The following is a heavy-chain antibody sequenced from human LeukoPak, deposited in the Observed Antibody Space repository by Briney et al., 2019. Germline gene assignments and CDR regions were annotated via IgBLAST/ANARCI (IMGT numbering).Heavy chain of an antibody. Sequence: ASVKVSCKASGGTFSSYAISWVRQAPGQGLEWMGWISAYNGNTNYAQKLQGRVTMTTDTSTSTAYMELRSLRSDDTAVYYCARRVELRENWFDPWGQGTLVTVSS. D-gene: IGHD1-7*01. CDR2: ISAYNGNT. V-gene: IGHV1-18*01. J-gene: IGHJ5*02. CDR1: GGTFSSYA. CDR3: ARRVELRENWFDP.